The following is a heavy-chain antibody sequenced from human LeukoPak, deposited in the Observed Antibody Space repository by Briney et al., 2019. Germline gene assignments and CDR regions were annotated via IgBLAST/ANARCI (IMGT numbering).Heavy chain of an antibody. J-gene: IGHJ4*02. CDR1: GGSFSGYY. Sequence: SETLSLTCAVYGGSFSGYYWSWIRQPPGKGLEWIGEINHSGSTNYNPSLKSRVTISVDTSKNQFSLKLSSVTAADTAVYYCAMTVRFLEWLLPRFDYWGQGTLVTVSS. D-gene: IGHD3-3*01. V-gene: IGHV4-34*01. CDR2: INHSGST. CDR3: AMTVRFLEWLLPRFDY.